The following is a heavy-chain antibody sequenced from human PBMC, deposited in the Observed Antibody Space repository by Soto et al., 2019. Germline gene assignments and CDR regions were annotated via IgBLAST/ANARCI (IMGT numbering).Heavy chain of an antibody. Sequence: EVQLVESGGGLVKPGGSLRLSCAASGFTFSSYSMNWVRQAPGNGLEWVSSISSSSSYIYYAYSVKGRFTISRDNAKNSLYLQMNSLRAEDTAVYYCARDRGGESSSWYGTFDYWGQGTLVTVSS. CDR1: GFTFSSYS. V-gene: IGHV3-21*01. CDR3: ARDRGGESSSWYGTFDY. CDR2: ISSSSSYI. D-gene: IGHD6-13*01. J-gene: IGHJ4*02.